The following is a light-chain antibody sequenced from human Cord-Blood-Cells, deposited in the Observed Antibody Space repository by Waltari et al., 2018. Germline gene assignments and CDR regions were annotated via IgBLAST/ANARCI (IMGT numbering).Light chain of an antibody. Sequence: QSALTQPASVSGSPGQSITIPCPGTSSDVGGYNYVSWYQQHPGKAPKLMIYYVSNRPSGVSNRFSGSKSGNTASLTISGLQAEDEADYYCSSYTSSSTLVVFGGGTKLTVL. J-gene: IGLJ2*01. CDR1: SSDVGGYNY. V-gene: IGLV2-14*01. CDR3: SSYTSSSTLVV. CDR2: YVS.